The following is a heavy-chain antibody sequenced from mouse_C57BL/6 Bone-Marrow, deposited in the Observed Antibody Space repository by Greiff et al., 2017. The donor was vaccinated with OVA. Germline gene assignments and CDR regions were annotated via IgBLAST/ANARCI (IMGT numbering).Heavy chain of an antibody. CDR2: INPGSGGT. CDR1: GYAFTNYL. CDR3: AGGYYGYDGAWFAY. D-gene: IGHD2-2*01. V-gene: IGHV1-54*01. J-gene: IGHJ3*01. Sequence: QVQLQQSGAELVRPGTSVKVSCKASGYAFTNYLIEWVKQRPGQGLEWIGVINPGSGGTNYNEKFKGKATLTADKSSSTAYMQLSSLTSEDSAVYFCAGGYYGYDGAWFAYWGQGTLVTVSA.